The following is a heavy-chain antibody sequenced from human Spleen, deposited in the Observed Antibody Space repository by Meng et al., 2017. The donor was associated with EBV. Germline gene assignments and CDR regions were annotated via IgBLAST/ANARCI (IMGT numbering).Heavy chain of an antibody. J-gene: IGHJ4*02. V-gene: IGHV4-61*01. D-gene: IGHD5-12*01. CDR1: GGSVRSASYY. CDR3: ARGAPSWETLATIPFNF. Sequence: QVPVQESGPGVLKPSEALSLPWTFSGGSVRSASYYWTWIRQLPGKALEWIGYIHYSGNPNYNSSLKRRVTISVDMSKNQFSLRLSSVTAADTAVYYCARGAPSWETLATIPFNFWGQGTLVTVSS. CDR2: IHYSGNP.